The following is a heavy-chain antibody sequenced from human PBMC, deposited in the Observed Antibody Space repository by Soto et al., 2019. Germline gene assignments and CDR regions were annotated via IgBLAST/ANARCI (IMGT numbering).Heavy chain of an antibody. CDR1: GYTLTELS. D-gene: IGHD2-15*01. J-gene: IGHJ4*02. V-gene: IGHV1-24*01. CDR2: FDPEDGET. Sequence: GASAKVCCEVCGYTLTELSMHWARQAPGKGLEWMGGFDPEDGETIYAQKFQGRVTMTEDTSTDTAYMELRSLRSDDTAVYYCARDNALSKVVLPDYRGKGTLVTVSS. CDR3: ARDNALSKVVLPDY.